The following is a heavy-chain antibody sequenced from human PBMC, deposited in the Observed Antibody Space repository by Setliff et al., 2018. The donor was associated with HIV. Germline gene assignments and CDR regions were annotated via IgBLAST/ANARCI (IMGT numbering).Heavy chain of an antibody. D-gene: IGHD4-17*01. V-gene: IGHV4-31*03. Sequence: PSETLSLTCTVSGDSLSSDYYYWTWIRQHPEKGLEWIGYIYYSGSTLYNPSLRSRLSMSVDTSKNQFSLELSSVTAAGTAVYFCARDFLRSGYFDSWGQGKLVTVSS. CDR2: IYYSGST. J-gene: IGHJ4*02. CDR3: ARDFLRSGYFDS. CDR1: GDSLSSDYYY.